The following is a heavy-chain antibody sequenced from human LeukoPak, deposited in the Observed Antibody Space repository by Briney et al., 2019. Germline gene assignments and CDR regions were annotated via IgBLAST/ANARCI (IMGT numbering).Heavy chain of an antibody. Sequence: GTSLRLSCATSGFAFSTSGMHCVRQAPDTGLEWVTFISYDGREKYYAESVRGRFTVSRDNSKSTLFLQMNSLRPEDTAVYFWASDVGEGRQQPPLNWGQGTLVTVSS. CDR2: ISYDGREK. D-gene: IGHD6-13*01. V-gene: IGHV3-30*03. CDR3: ASDVGEGRQQPPLN. CDR1: GFAFSTSG. J-gene: IGHJ1*01.